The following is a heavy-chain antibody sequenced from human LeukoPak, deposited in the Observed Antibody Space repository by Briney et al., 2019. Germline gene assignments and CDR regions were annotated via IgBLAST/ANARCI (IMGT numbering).Heavy chain of an antibody. V-gene: IGHV3-23*01. CDR1: GITLSNYG. Sequence: GGSLRLSWAVSGITLSNYGMSWVRQAPGKGLEWVAGISDSGGRTNYADSVKGRFTISRDNPKNTLYLQMNSVRAEDTAVCFCAKRGVVIRVILVGFHKEAYYFDSWGQGALVTVSS. CDR2: ISDSGGRT. J-gene: IGHJ4*02. CDR3: AKRGVVIRVILVGFHKEAYYFDS. D-gene: IGHD3-22*01.